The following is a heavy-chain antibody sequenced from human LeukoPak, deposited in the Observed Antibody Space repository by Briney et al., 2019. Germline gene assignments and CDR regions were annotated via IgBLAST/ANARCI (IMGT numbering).Heavy chain of an antibody. CDR2: ISSSGSTI. CDR1: GFTFSSYE. Sequence: GGSLRLSCAASGFTFSSYEMNWVCQAPGKGLEWVSYISSSGSTIYYADSVKGRFTISRDNAKNSLYVQMNSLRAEDTAVYYCERGVPGYCSGTSCYKDYYYMDVWGKGTTVTVSS. J-gene: IGHJ6*03. CDR3: ERGVPGYCSGTSCYKDYYYMDV. D-gene: IGHD2-2*02. V-gene: IGHV3-48*03.